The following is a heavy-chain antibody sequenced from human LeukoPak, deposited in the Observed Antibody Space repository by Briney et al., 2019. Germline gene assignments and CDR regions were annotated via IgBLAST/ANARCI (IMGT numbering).Heavy chain of an antibody. Sequence: SQTLSLTCTVSGGSISSGGYYWSWIRQHPGKGLEWIGYIYYSGSTYYNPSLKSRGTISVDTSKNQFSLKLSSVTAADTAVYYCARSRGYSYGTTFLDYWGQGTLVTVSS. D-gene: IGHD5-18*01. CDR1: GGSISSGGYY. CDR2: IYYSGST. V-gene: IGHV4-31*03. CDR3: ARSRGYSYGTTFLDY. J-gene: IGHJ4*02.